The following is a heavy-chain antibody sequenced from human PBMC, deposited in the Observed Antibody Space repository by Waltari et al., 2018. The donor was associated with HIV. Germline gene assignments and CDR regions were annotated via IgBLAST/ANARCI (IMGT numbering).Heavy chain of an antibody. Sequence: QLQLQESGPGLVKPSETLSLTCTVSGGSISSSSYYWGWIRQPPGKGLEWIGSIYYSGSTYYNPSLKSRVTISGDTSKNQFSLKLSSVTAADTAVYYCARHHYYDSSGYLYYFDYWGQGTLVTVSS. V-gene: IGHV4-39*01. CDR3: ARHHYYDSSGYLYYFDY. CDR1: GGSISSSSYY. CDR2: IYYSGST. J-gene: IGHJ4*02. D-gene: IGHD3-22*01.